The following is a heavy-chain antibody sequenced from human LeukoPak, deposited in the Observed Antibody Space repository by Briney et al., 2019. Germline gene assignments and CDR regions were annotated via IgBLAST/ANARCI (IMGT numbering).Heavy chain of an antibody. Sequence: ASVKVSCKASGYTFTGYYMHWVRQAPGQGLEWMGWINPNNGDTNYAQKFQGRVTMTRDTSISTAYMELSRLRSDDTAVYYCARDPLNYYGSGSYPFDYWGQGTLVTVSS. V-gene: IGHV1-2*02. J-gene: IGHJ4*02. CDR3: ARDPLNYYGSGSYPFDY. CDR1: GYTFTGYY. CDR2: INPNNGDT. D-gene: IGHD3-10*01.